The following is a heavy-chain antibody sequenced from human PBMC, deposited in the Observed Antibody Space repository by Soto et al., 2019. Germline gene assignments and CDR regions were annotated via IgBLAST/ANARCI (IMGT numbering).Heavy chain of an antibody. J-gene: IGHJ6*02. CDR3: AREPTYRLENYYYYGMDV. V-gene: IGHV4-31*03. CDR1: GGSISSGGYY. Sequence: QVQLQESGPGLVKPSQTLSLTCTVSGGSISSGGYYWSWIRQHPGKGLEWIGYIYYSGSTYYNPXXKSRVTISVAXXNXQXXLKLSSVTAADTAVYYCAREPTYRLENYYYYGMDVWGQGTTVTVSS. D-gene: IGHD3-3*01. CDR2: IYYSGST.